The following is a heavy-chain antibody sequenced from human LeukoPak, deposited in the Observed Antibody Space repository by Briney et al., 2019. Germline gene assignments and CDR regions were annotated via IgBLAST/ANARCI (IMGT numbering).Heavy chain of an antibody. CDR1: GFTFDDYV. CDR2: INSDGSST. J-gene: IGHJ5*02. V-gene: IGHV3-74*01. CDR3: AKDAGDPDFSWFDP. Sequence: GGSLRLSCAASGFTFDDYVMHWVRQAPGKGLVWVSRINSDGSSTSYADSVKGRFTISRDNAKNTLYLQMNGLGAEDTALYYCAKDAGDPDFSWFDPWGQGTLVTVSS. D-gene: IGHD1-14*01.